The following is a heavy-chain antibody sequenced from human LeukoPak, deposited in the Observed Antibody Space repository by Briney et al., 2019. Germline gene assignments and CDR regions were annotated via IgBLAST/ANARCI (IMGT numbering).Heavy chain of an antibody. CDR1: GFTFDDYG. V-gene: IGHV3-20*04. D-gene: IGHD2-2*01. CDR2: INWNGGST. J-gene: IGHJ4*02. Sequence: GGSLRLSCAASGFTFDDYGMSWVRQAPGKGLEWVSGINWNGGSTGYADSVKGRFTISRDNAKNSLYLQMNSLRAEDTALYYCARDLGDCSSTSCPVGYWGQGPLVTVSS. CDR3: ARDLGDCSSTSCPVGY.